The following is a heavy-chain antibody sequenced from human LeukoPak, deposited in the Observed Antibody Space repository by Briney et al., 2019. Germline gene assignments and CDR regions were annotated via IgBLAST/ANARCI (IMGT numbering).Heavy chain of an antibody. CDR3: ARADQGPLDY. CDR2: ISSSSDYI. Sequence: SGGSLRLSCAASGFTFSSYSLNWVRQAPGKGLEWVSSISSSSDYIYYADSVKGRFTISRDNARNTVYLHMNSLGAEDTAVFYCARADQGPLDYWGQGTLVTVSS. J-gene: IGHJ4*02. V-gene: IGHV3-21*01. CDR1: GFTFSSYS. D-gene: IGHD2-2*01.